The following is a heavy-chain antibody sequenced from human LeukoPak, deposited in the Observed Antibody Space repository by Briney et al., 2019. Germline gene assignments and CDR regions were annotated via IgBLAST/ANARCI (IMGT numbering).Heavy chain of an antibody. J-gene: IGHJ5*02. CDR3: AGDLGSYCSNGVCSLGWFDP. V-gene: IGHV3-33*01. CDR1: GLTFPSYG. CDR2: IWYDGSNK. Sequence: GGSLRLSCAASGLTFPSYGMHWLRQAPGKGLEWVAIIWYDGSNKHYADSVKGRFTISRDNSKNTLYLQMNSLRAEDTAVYYCAGDLGSYCSNGVCSLGWFDPWGQGTLVTVSS. D-gene: IGHD2-8*01.